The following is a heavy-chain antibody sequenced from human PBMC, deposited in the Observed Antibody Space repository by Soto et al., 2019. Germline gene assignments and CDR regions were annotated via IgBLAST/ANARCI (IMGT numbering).Heavy chain of an antibody. CDR3: AQRPGAFDV. Sequence: EMKLLESGGGLVQPGGSLRLSCVGSEFTFSMTWVRQAPGKGLEWVSMISNDGGSTYYADSVKGRFTISRDNSKNILYLQMNSLRAEDTAVSYCAQRPGAFDVWGQGTMVTVSS. CDR1: EFTFS. CDR2: ISNDGGST. V-gene: IGHV3-23*01. J-gene: IGHJ3*01.